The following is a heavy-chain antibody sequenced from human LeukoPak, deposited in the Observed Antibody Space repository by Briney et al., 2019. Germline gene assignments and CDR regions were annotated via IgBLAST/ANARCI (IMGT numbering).Heavy chain of an antibody. CDR1: GGSISSSSYN. D-gene: IGHD5-18*01. J-gene: IGHJ4*02. Sequence: PSETLSLTCTVSGGSISSSSYNWGWIRQPPGKGLEWIGSIYYSGSTYYNPSLKSRVTISVDTSKNQFSLKLSSVTAADTAVYYCARRPGHTAMVHFDYWGQGTLVTVSS. V-gene: IGHV4-39*01. CDR2: IYYSGST. CDR3: ARRPGHTAMVHFDY.